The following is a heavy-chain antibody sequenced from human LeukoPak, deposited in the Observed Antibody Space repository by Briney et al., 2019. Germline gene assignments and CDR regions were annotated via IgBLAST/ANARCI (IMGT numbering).Heavy chain of an antibody. Sequence: GGSLRLSCAASGFTFSTYAMSWVRQAPGKGLEWVSAISGSGSFTYFADSVKGRFTISRDTSKNTLYLQMNSLRAEDTAVYYCAKDVTMVRGVTVDFWGQGTLVTVSS. CDR2: ISGSGSFT. CDR1: GFTFSTYA. CDR3: AKDVTMVRGVTVDF. D-gene: IGHD3-10*01. V-gene: IGHV3-23*01. J-gene: IGHJ4*02.